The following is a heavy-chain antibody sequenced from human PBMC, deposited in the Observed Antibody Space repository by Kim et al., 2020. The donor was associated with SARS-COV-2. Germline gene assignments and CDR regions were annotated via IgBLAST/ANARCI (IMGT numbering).Heavy chain of an antibody. J-gene: IGHJ4*02. CDR3: AQQSGAPGFEDN. CDR2: ISGDSAVA. CDR1: GFTFSGYA. V-gene: IGHV3-23*01. Sequence: GGSLRLSCAASGFTFSGYAMSWVRQAPGKGLEWVSTISGDSAVAFYADSVKGRFIISRDNSKNTLYLQVNSLGADDTAVYYCAQQSGAPGFEDNWGQGTL. D-gene: IGHD1-26*01.